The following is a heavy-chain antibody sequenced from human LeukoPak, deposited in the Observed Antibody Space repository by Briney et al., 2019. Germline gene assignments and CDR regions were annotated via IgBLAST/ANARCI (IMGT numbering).Heavy chain of an antibody. D-gene: IGHD5-12*01. Sequence: GRSLRLSCAASGFTFSSYPMYWVRQAPGKGLEWVAFISYDVSNKYYADSVKGRFTISRDNSNNTLYLQMNSLRPEDTAVYHCARDFAYSGYRGFSDYWGQGTLVTVSS. J-gene: IGHJ4*02. CDR2: ISYDVSNK. CDR3: ARDFAYSGYRGFSDY. V-gene: IGHV3-30-3*01. CDR1: GFTFSSYP.